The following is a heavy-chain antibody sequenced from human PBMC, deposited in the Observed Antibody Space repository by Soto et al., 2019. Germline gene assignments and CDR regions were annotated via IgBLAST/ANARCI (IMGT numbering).Heavy chain of an antibody. Sequence: ASLKVSCKASGYTFTGYYMHWVRQAPGQGLEWMGWINPNSGGTNYAQKFQGRVTMTRDTSISAAYRELSRMRSDDTAVYYCARGLGASSGDYSYWGQGTLVTSP. D-gene: IGHD3-22*01. CDR1: GYTFTGYY. CDR2: INPNSGGT. CDR3: ARGLGASSGDYSY. V-gene: IGHV1-2*02. J-gene: IGHJ4*02.